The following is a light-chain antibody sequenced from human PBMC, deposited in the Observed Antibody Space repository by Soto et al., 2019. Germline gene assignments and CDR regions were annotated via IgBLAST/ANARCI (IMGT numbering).Light chain of an antibody. CDR1: SSDVGGYNY. CDR2: DVS. Sequence: QSALTQPRSLSGSPGQSVTISCTGTSSDVGGYNYVSWYQQHPGKAPKVMIYDVSERPSGVPDRFSGSKSGNTASLTTSGLQAEDEADYYCCAYAGSPRDVLGTGTKVTVL. CDR3: CAYAGSPRDV. V-gene: IGLV2-11*01. J-gene: IGLJ1*01.